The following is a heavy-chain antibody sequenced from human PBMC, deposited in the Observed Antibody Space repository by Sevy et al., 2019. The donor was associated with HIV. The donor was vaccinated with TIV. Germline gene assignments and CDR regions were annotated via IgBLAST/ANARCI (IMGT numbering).Heavy chain of an antibody. V-gene: IGHV4-4*07. CDR1: GGSISSYY. CDR2: IYTSGST. J-gene: IGHJ4*02. CDR3: ARGVGYSSSRKALYFDY. Sequence: SETLSLTCTVSGGSISSYYWSWIRQPAGKGLEWIGRIYTSGSTNYNPSLMSRVTMSVDTSKNQFSLKLSSVTAADTAVYYCARGVGYSSSRKALYFDYWGQGTLVTVSS. D-gene: IGHD6-13*01.